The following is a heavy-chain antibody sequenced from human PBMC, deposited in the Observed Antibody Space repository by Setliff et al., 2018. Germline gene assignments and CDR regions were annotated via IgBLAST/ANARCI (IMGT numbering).Heavy chain of an antibody. Sequence: SETLSLTCTVSGDSISRAKYYWSWIRQSAGKVLECIGRIYTDGSTKYNPSLNSRVTLLIDTAMNQISLRLSSVTAADTAVYFCARVTGFSYMDVWGKGTTVTVSS. CDR1: GDSISRAKYY. D-gene: IGHD3-3*01. CDR2: IYTDGST. V-gene: IGHV4-61*02. CDR3: ARVTGFSYMDV. J-gene: IGHJ6*03.